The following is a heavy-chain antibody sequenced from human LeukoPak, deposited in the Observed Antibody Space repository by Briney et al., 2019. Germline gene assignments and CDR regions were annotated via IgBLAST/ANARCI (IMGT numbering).Heavy chain of an antibody. D-gene: IGHD2-2*01. Sequence: SETLSLTCTVSGGSISSYYWSWIWQPPGKGLEWIGYIYYSGSTNYNPSLKSRVTISVDTSKNQFSLKLSSVTAADTAVYYCARGAMPLYFDYWGQGTLVTVSS. V-gene: IGHV4-59*01. CDR1: GGSISSYY. CDR3: ARGAMPLYFDY. CDR2: IYYSGST. J-gene: IGHJ4*02.